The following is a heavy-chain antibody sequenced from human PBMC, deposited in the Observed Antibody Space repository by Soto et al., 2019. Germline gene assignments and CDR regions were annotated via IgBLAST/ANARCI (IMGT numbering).Heavy chain of an antibody. CDR1: NGSISSRSSY. D-gene: IGHD4-17*01. J-gene: IGHJ4*02. V-gene: IGHV4-39*01. Sequence: QLQLQESGSGLVKPSETLSLTCTVSNGSISSRSSYWGWIRQTPGKGLEWIGSIYYIGNTYYNPSLKSRVTTSIDTSKTQCSLKLNSVTAADTAVYFCGGQDYGAKGYYFENWGQGTLVTVSS. CDR3: GGQDYGAKGYYFEN. CDR2: IYYIGNT.